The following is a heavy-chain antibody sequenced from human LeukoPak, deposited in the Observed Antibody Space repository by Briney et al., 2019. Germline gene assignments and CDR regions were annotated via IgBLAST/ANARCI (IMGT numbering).Heavy chain of an antibody. J-gene: IGHJ4*02. CDR1: GFTFRDAG. V-gene: IGHV3-30*02. CDR3: AKGLDYSLNY. D-gene: IGHD4-11*01. Sequence: PGGSLRLSCAASGFTFRDAGLTWVRQAPGKGLEWVAFIRYDGTEQYYVDSVKGRFIISRDNSKNTLYLQMNSLRVEDTAVYYCAKGLDYSLNYWGQGTLVTVSS. CDR2: IRYDGTEQ.